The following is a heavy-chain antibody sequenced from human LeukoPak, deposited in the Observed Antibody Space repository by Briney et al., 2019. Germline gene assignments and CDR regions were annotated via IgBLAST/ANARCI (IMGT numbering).Heavy chain of an antibody. CDR2: INHSGST. CDR3: ARYPLEPYTSGAIDY. Sequence: PSETLSLTCAVYGGSFSGYYWSWIRQPPGKGLEWIGEINHSGSTNYNPSLKSRVTISVDTSKNQFSLKLSSVTAADTAVYYCARYPLEPYTSGAIDYWGQGTLVTVSS. J-gene: IGHJ4*02. D-gene: IGHD6-19*01. CDR1: GGSFSGYY. V-gene: IGHV4-34*01.